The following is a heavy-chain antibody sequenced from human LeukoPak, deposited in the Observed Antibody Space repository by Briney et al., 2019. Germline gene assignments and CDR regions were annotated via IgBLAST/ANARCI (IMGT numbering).Heavy chain of an antibody. CDR3: ARDPNLYGSGAFDY. D-gene: IGHD3-10*01. CDR1: GGSISSGNNY. Sequence: SETLSLTCTVSGGSISSGNNYWNWLRQPAGKGLEWIGRVSTRGSTNYNPSLKGRVNISIDTSKNQFSLKPSSVTAADTAVYYCARDPNLYGSGAFDYWGQGTLVIVSA. CDR2: VSTRGST. J-gene: IGHJ4*02. V-gene: IGHV4-61*02.